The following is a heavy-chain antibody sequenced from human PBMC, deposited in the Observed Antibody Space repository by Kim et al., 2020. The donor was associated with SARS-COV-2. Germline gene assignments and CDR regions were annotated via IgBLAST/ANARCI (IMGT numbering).Heavy chain of an antibody. V-gene: IGHV3-48*04. D-gene: IGHD1-26*01. CDR3: ARGVADRYSGRYFDWFDP. CDR2: ISSRSSTI. Sequence: GGSLRLSCATSGFTFSSYSMNWVRQAPGKGLEWVSYISSRSSTIYYGDSVKGRFTISRDNAKNSLYLQMNSLRVEDTAVYYCARGVADRYSGRYFDWFDPWGQGTLVTVSS. CDR1: GFTFSSYS. J-gene: IGHJ5*02.